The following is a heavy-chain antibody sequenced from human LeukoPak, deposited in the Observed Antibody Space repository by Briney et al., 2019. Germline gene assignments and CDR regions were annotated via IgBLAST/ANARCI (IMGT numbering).Heavy chain of an antibody. V-gene: IGHV3-30-3*01. Sequence: GGSLRLSCAASGFTFSRYAMHWVRQAPGKGLEWVAVISYDGSNKYYADSVKGRFTISRDNSKNTLYLQMNSLRAEDTAVYYCARVLYNGNSEMGYWGQGTLVTVSS. CDR1: GFTFSRYA. CDR3: ARVLYNGNSEMGY. CDR2: ISYDGSNK. J-gene: IGHJ4*02. D-gene: IGHD4-23*01.